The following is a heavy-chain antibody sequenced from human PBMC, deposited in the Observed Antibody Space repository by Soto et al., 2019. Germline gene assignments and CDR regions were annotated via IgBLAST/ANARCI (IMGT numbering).Heavy chain of an antibody. CDR1: GFSFSNYG. CDR2: ISSDGSNK. D-gene: IGHD4-17*01. CDR3: AKDRGAVATAVTNGWFDP. V-gene: IGHV3-30*18. J-gene: IGHJ5*02. Sequence: QVQLVESGGGVVQPGRSLTLSCAASGFSFSNYGIHWVRQAPGKGLEWVAVISSDGSNKYYTDSVKGRFTISRDNSKNAQYLRMNSQRAEDTAVYYCAKDRGAVATAVTNGWFDPWGQGTLVTVSS.